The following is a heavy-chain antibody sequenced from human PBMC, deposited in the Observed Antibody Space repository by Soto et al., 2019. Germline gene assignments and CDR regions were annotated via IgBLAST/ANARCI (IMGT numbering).Heavy chain of an antibody. CDR3: AAILGMDV. CDR1: GFTFSNYW. CDR2: IKKDGSEK. J-gene: IGHJ6*02. Sequence: EVQLVESGGGLVQPGGSLRLSCAVSGFTFSNYWMSWVHQAPGKGLEWVANIKKDGSEKYYVDSVKGRFIISRDNGKKSLYLQMNDLRAEDTAVYYCAAILGMDVWGQGTTVTVSS. V-gene: IGHV3-7*05. D-gene: IGHD3-3*02.